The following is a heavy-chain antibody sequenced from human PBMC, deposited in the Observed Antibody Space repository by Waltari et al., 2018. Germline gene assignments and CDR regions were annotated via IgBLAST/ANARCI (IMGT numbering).Heavy chain of an antibody. Sequence: EVQLVESGGGLVQPGGSLRLSCAASGFTFSSYWMSWVRQAPGKGLEWVANIKQDGSEKYYGDSVKGRFTISRDNAKNSLYLQMNSLRAEDTAVYYCARGARYYDFWSGYYYYYYYYMDVWGKGTTVTVSS. CDR3: ARGARYYDFWSGYYYYYYYYMDV. CDR2: IKQDGSEK. CDR1: GFTFSSYW. V-gene: IGHV3-7*01. D-gene: IGHD3-3*01. J-gene: IGHJ6*03.